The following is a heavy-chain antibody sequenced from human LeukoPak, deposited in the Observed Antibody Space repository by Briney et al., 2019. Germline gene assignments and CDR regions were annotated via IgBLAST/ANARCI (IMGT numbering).Heavy chain of an antibody. CDR1: GFTFDDYA. Sequence: GGSLRLSCAASGFTFDDYAMHWVRQAPGRGLEWVSGISWNSGSIGYADSVKGRFTISRDNAKNSLYLQMSSLRAEDTALYYCAKGEGIARYWGQGTLVTVSS. D-gene: IGHD2-15*01. CDR2: ISWNSGSI. J-gene: IGHJ4*02. CDR3: AKGEGIARY. V-gene: IGHV3-9*01.